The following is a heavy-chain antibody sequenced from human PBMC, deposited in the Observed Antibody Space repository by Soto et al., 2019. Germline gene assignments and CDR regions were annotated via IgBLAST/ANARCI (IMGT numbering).Heavy chain of an antibody. CDR3: ARPVNYYYYYMDV. J-gene: IGHJ6*03. V-gene: IGHV4-39*01. Sequence: QLQLQESGPGLVKPSETLSLTCTVSGGSISSSTSYWGWIRQPPGKGLEWIGSINYSGSTYYSPSLKSRVTISADTSKNQFSLKLSSVTAADSALYYCARPVNYYYYYMDVWGKGTMVTVSS. CDR1: GGSISSSTSY. CDR2: INYSGST.